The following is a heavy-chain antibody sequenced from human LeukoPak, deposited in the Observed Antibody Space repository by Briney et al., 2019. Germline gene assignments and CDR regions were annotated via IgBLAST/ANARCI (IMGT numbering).Heavy chain of an antibody. J-gene: IGHJ6*02. CDR1: GITFSRSG. V-gene: IGHV3-30*18. Sequence: GRSLRLSCAASGITFSRSGFHWVRQAPGKGLEWVAVISYDGRNMNYADSVKGRFTISRDNAKNTLILQMNSLRAEDTAVYFCAKDLAQPNLNYNYYGMDVWGQGTTVTVSS. D-gene: IGHD2-2*01. CDR3: AKDLAQPNLNYNYYGMDV. CDR2: ISYDGRNM.